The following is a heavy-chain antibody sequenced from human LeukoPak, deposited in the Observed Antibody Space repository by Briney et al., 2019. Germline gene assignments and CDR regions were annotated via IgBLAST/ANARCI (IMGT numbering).Heavy chain of an antibody. CDR2: MNPNSGNT. D-gene: IGHD1-26*01. CDR3: ARVRGGWNYMDV. V-gene: IGHV1-8*01. Sequence: GASVKVSRKASVYTFTSYDINWVRQATGQGLEWMGWMNPNSGNTGYAQKFQGRVTMTRNTSISTAYMDLSSLRSEDTAVYYCARVRGGWNYMDVWGKGTTVTVSS. J-gene: IGHJ6*03. CDR1: VYTFTSYD.